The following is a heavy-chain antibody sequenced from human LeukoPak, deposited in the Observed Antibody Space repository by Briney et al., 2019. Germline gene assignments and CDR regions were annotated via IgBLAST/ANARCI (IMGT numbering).Heavy chain of an antibody. Sequence: PGGSLRLSCAASGFIFRNYGMNWVRQAPGKGLEWVAVMSYDGYNRYYAESVKGRFTISRDNSKNTLYLRMNSLRAEDTAVYYCARTVGRSGWYDAYYYGMDVWGQGTTVTVSS. CDR2: MSYDGYNR. V-gene: IGHV3-30*03. CDR3: ARTVGRSGWYDAYYYGMDV. J-gene: IGHJ6*02. CDR1: GFIFRNYG. D-gene: IGHD6-19*01.